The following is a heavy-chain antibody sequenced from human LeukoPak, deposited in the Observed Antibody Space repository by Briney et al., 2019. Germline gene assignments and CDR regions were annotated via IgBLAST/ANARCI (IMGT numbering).Heavy chain of an antibody. CDR1: GGSFTGYY. D-gene: IGHD1-1*01. CDR2: VNHRGDT. Sequence: SETLSLTCAVYGGSFTGYYWSWIRQSPGKGLQWIAEVNHRGDTNYNPSVKGRVTISVDTSKNQFSLKVTSLTAANTAVYYCARGPTISETGYFDYWGQGTLVTVSS. CDR3: ARGPTISETGYFDY. J-gene: IGHJ4*03. V-gene: IGHV4-34*01.